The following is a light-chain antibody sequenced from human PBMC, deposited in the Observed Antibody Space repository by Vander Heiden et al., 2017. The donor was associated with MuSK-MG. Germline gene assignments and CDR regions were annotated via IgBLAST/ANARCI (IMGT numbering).Light chain of an antibody. CDR1: QSLSSSY. CDR3: QQYGSSPLT. Sequence: IVLTQSPGTLPLSPGEGATLSCRASQSLSSSYVAWYQQKPGQAPRLLISGASRRATGIPDRFSGSASGTDFTLTISILDPEDFAVYYCQQYGSSPLTFGQGTKVEIK. J-gene: IGKJ1*01. CDR2: GAS. V-gene: IGKV3-20*01.